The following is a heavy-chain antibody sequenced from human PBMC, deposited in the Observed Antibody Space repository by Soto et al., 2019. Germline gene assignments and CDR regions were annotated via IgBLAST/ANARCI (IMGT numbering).Heavy chain of an antibody. D-gene: IGHD3-22*01. V-gene: IGHV1-46*01. CDR2: INPTGGRT. CDR3: ARAHFSDSSGQLDY. J-gene: IGHJ4*02. CDR1: GYTFTSYY. Sequence: QVQLVQSGAEVKKPGASLKVSCKASGYTFTSYYIHWVRQAPGQGLEWMGIINPTGGRTRYAQKFLGRVTMTEDTSTSTVYMELSSLRSDDTAVYYCARAHFSDSSGQLDYWGQGTLVTVSS.